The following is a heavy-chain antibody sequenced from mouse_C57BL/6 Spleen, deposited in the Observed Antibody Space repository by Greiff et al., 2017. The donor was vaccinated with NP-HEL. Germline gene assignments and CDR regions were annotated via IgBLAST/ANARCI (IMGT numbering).Heavy chain of an antibody. CDR3: ARGLRDYFDY. V-gene: IGHV1-55*01. Sequence: LVESGAELVKPGASVKMSCKASGYTFTSYWITWVKQRPGQGLEWIGDIYPGSGSTNYNEKFKSKATLTVDTSSSTAYMQLSSLTSEDSAVYYCARGLRDYFDYWGQGTTLTVSS. J-gene: IGHJ2*01. D-gene: IGHD3-1*01. CDR1: GYTFTSYW. CDR2: IYPGSGST.